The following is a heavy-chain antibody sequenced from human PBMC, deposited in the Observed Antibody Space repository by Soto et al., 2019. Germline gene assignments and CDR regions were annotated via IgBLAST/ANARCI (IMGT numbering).Heavy chain of an antibody. CDR1: GYTFTSDG. V-gene: IGHV1-18*01. J-gene: IGHJ4*02. Sequence: ASVKVSCKASGYTFTSDGVSWVRQAPGQGLEWMGWISAYNGNTNYAQKLQGRVTMTTDTSTSTAYMELRSLRSDDTAVYYCARDGYSSSRGTFDYWGQGTLVTVSS. D-gene: IGHD6-6*01. CDR3: ARDGYSSSRGTFDY. CDR2: ISAYNGNT.